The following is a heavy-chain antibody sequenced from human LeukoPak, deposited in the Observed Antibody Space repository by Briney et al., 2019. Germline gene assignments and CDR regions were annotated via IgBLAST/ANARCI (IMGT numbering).Heavy chain of an antibody. J-gene: IGHJ4*02. CDR1: GFTFSSYA. V-gene: IGHV3-23*01. D-gene: IGHD2-15*01. Sequence: GGSLRLSCAASGFTFSSYAMSWVRQAPGKGLEWVSGISGSGGSTYYADSVKGRFTISRDNSKNTLYLHMNSLRAEDTAVYYCARGSSGGSRSLDYWGQGTLVTVSS. CDR2: ISGSGGST. CDR3: ARGSSGGSRSLDY.